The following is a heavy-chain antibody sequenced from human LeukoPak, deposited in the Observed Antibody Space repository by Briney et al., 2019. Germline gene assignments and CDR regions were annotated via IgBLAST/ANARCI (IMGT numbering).Heavy chain of an antibody. V-gene: IGHV3-23*01. J-gene: IGHJ5*02. CDR2: ISGSGGTT. CDR3: AIVVAARQGTIDP. Sequence: GGALRLYFAASGFSFSCSPMSRVRPAAGPGPPLVSAISGSGGTTYYADSVKGRFTISRDNSKSTLYVQMNSLRAEDTAVYYCAIVVAARQGTIDPWGQGTLVTISS. D-gene: IGHD6-6*01. CDR1: GFSFSCSP.